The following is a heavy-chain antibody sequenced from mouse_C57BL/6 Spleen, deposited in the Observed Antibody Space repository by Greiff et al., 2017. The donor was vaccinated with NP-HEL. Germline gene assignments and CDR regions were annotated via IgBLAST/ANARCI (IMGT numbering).Heavy chain of an antibody. Sequence: VKVVESGPELVKPGASVKISCKASGYAFSSSWMNWVKQRPGKGLEWIGRIYPGDGDTNYNGKFKGKATLTADKSSSTAYMQRSSLTSEDSAVYFCAIDYDDRSPWFAYWGQGTLVTVSA. CDR1: GYAFSSSW. CDR3: AIDYDDRSPWFAY. V-gene: IGHV1-82*01. CDR2: IYPGDGDT. D-gene: IGHD2-4*01. J-gene: IGHJ3*01.